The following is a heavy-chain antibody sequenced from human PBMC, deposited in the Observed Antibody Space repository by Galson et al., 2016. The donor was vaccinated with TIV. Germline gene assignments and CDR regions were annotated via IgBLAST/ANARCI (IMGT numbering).Heavy chain of an antibody. CDR3: ARGSRYHNQNNWFDP. CDR1: GGTFRSYA. D-gene: IGHD1-14*01. CDR2: ISAIFGTA. V-gene: IGHV1-69*13. Sequence: SVKVSCKASGGTFRSYAIIWVRQAPGQGLEWMGGISAIFGTANYAPKFQGRVTITADESTNTAYMELSSLRSEDTAIYYCARGSRYHNQNNWFDPWGQGTLVTVSS. J-gene: IGHJ5*02.